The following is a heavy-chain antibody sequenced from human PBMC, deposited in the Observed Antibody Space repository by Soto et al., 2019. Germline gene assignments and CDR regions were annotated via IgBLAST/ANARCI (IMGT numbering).Heavy chain of an antibody. CDR1: GGTFSSYA. J-gene: IGHJ5*02. V-gene: IGHV1-69*01. Sequence: GASMKVSRKASGGTFSSYAISWVRQAPGQGLEWMGGIIPIFGTANYAQKFQGRVTITADESTSTAYMELSSLRSEDTAVYYCARATLYPRWFDPWGQGTLVTVSS. CDR2: IIPIFGTA. D-gene: IGHD2-8*01. CDR3: ARATLYPRWFDP.